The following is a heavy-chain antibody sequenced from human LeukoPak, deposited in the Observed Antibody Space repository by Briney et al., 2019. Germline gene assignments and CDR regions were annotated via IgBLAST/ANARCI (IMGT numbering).Heavy chain of an antibody. Sequence: GGSLRLSCAASGFTFSSYAMSWVRQAPGKGLEWVSAISGSGGSTYYADSVKGRFTISRDNSKNTLYLQMNSLRAEDTAVYYCAKDIVADRDGFRDWFVPWGQGTLVTVSS. V-gene: IGHV3-23*01. CDR3: AKDIVADRDGFRDWFVP. J-gene: IGHJ5*02. D-gene: IGHD5-24*01. CDR2: ISGSGGST. CDR1: GFTFSSYA.